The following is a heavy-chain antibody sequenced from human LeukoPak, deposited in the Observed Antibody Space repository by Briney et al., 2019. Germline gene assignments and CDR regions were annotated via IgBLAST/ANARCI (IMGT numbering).Heavy chain of an antibody. J-gene: IGHJ4*02. CDR2: IYYSGST. CDR1: GGSISSGGYY. Sequence: SQTLSLTCTVSGGSISSGGYYWSWIRQHPGKGLEWIGYIYYSGSTYYNPSLKSRVTISVDTSKNQFSLKLSSVTAADTAVYYCAREAAAGTYYFDYWGQGTLVTVSS. V-gene: IGHV4-31*03. D-gene: IGHD6-13*01. CDR3: AREAAAGTYYFDY.